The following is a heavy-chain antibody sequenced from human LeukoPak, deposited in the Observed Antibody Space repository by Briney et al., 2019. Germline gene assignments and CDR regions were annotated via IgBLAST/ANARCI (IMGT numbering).Heavy chain of an antibody. CDR2: IWYDGSNK. CDR3: AKDQGAWYRPYYYMDV. J-gene: IGHJ6*03. V-gene: IGHV3-33*06. D-gene: IGHD6-13*01. Sequence: GASLRLSCAASGFTFSSYGMHWVRQAPGKGLEWVAVIWYDGSNKYYADSVKGRFTISSDNSKNTLYLQMNSLRAEDTAVYYCAKDQGAWYRPYYYMDVWGKGTTVIVSS. CDR1: GFTFSSYG.